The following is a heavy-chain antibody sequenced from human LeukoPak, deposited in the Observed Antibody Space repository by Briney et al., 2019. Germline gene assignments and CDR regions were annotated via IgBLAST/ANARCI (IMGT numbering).Heavy chain of an antibody. D-gene: IGHD3-10*01. Sequence: GGSLRLSCAASGFTFDDYAMHWVRQAPGKGLEWVSGISWNSGSIGYADSVKGRFTISRDNAKNPLYLQMNSLRAEDTALYYCAKDMGSGSYYLDYWGQGTLVTVSS. V-gene: IGHV3-9*01. CDR1: GFTFDDYA. CDR2: ISWNSGSI. J-gene: IGHJ4*02. CDR3: AKDMGSGSYYLDY.